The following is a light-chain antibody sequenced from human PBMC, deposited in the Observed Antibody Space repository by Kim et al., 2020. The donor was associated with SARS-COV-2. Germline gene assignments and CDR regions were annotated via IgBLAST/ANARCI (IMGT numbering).Light chain of an antibody. CDR2: GAS. CDR1: QSINTN. Sequence: VSPGERATLSCRASQSINTNLAGHQQKPGQAPRLLIYGASARAIDIPGRFSGRGSGTEFNLTINSLQSEDCAVYYCQQLHNWPLTFGGGTKVDIK. J-gene: IGKJ4*01. V-gene: IGKV3-15*01. CDR3: QQLHNWPLT.